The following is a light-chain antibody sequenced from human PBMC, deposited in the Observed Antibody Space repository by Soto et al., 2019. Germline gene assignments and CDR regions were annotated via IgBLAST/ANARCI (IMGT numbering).Light chain of an antibody. CDR2: GSS. CDR3: QQYGSSPRT. Sequence: EILLTQSPGTLSLSPGERATLSCRASQNVASSYLAWYQQKPGQAPRLLIYGSSIRGAGIPDRFSGSGSGTDFTLTISRLDPEDFAVYFCQQYGSSPRTFGQGTKV. J-gene: IGKJ1*01. CDR1: QNVASSY. V-gene: IGKV3-20*01.